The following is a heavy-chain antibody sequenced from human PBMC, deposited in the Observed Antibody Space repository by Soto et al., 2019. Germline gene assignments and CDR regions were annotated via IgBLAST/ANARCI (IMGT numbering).Heavy chain of an antibody. CDR2: ISGNGLYK. D-gene: IGHD6-25*01. Sequence: GSLRLSCSASGFSFSDYYMDWIRHTPGRGLEWLSYISGNGLYKIYADSMEGRFTISRDNAKNSVYLQLTNLGADDTAVYYCAREGSSGLFDFWGQGALVTVSS. J-gene: IGHJ4*02. CDR3: AREGSSGLFDF. CDR1: GFSFSDYY. V-gene: IGHV3-11*05.